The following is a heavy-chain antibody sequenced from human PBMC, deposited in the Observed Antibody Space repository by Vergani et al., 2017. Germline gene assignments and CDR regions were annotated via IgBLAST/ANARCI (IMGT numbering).Heavy chain of an antibody. CDR1: GYTFTSYG. J-gene: IGHJ4*02. D-gene: IGHD3-9*01. CDR2: INPSGGHT. Sequence: QVQLVQSGAEVKKPGASVKVSCKASGYTFTSYGISWVRQAPGQGLEWMGIINPSGGHTNYAQKFQGRVTMTRDTSTSTVYMELSSLRSEDTAIYYCARGDYGILTGYRYWGQGTLVTVPS. V-gene: IGHV1-46*03. CDR3: ARGDYGILTGYRY.